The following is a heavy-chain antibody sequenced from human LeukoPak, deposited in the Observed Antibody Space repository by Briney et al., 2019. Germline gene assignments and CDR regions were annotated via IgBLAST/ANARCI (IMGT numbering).Heavy chain of an antibody. J-gene: IGHJ4*02. CDR2: INHSGST. V-gene: IGHV4-34*01. Sequence: SETLSLTCAVYGGSFSGYYWSWIRQPPGKGLEWIGEINHSGSTNYNPSLKSRVTISVDTSKNQFSLKLSSVTAADTAVYCCARGRTRGSGWYPPPPYFDYWGQGTLVTVSS. D-gene: IGHD6-19*01. CDR3: ARGRTRGSGWYPPPPYFDY. CDR1: GGSFSGYY.